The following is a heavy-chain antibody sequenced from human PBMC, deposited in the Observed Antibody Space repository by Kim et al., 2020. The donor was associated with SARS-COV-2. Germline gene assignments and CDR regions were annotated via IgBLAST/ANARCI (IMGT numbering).Heavy chain of an antibody. V-gene: IGHV3-43*01. CDR3: AKDMPPIDY. Sequence: GSRYYADSGKGRFTISRDNRKNSLYLQMNSLRIEDSALYYCAKDMPPIDYWGQGTLVTVSS. CDR2: GSR. J-gene: IGHJ4*02.